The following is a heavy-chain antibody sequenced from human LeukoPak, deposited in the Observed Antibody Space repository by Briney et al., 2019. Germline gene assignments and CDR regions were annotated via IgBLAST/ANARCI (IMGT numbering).Heavy chain of an antibody. J-gene: IGHJ4*02. Sequence: GGSLRLSCAASGFTVSSNYMSWVRQAPGKGLEWVANIKQDGSEKYYVDSVKGRFTISRDNAKNSLYLQMNSLRAEDTAVYYCARVEQWLAPYFDYWGQGTLVTVSS. V-gene: IGHV3-7*01. CDR1: GFTVSSNY. D-gene: IGHD6-19*01. CDR3: ARVEQWLAPYFDY. CDR2: IKQDGSEK.